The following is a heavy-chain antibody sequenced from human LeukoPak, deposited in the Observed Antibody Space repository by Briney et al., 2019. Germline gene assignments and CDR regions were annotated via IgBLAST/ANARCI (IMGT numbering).Heavy chain of an antibody. CDR1: GYSISSGYY. J-gene: IGHJ5*02. CDR2: IYHTSST. CDR3: ARGGSRYQLLNWFDP. Sequence: SETLPLTCTVSGYSISSGYYWAWIRQTPGKGLEWIGSIYHTSSTYCNPSLRSRVTISVDTSKNQFSLKLSSLTAADTAVYYCARGGSRYQLLNWFDPWGQGTLVPVSS. D-gene: IGHD2-2*01. V-gene: IGHV4-38-2*02.